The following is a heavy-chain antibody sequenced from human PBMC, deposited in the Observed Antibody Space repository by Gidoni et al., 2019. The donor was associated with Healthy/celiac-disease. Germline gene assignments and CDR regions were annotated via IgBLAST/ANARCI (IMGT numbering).Heavy chain of an antibody. CDR1: GYTFGSLA. D-gene: IGHD6-19*01. CDR2: ISGSGGST. J-gene: IGHJ4*02. Sequence: EVQRVEPGGGVVQPGGDVRLTCAASGYTFGSLAMSWVRQAPGKGLGWVSAISGSGGSTYYADSVKGRFTISPDNSENTLYLHMNSLSAEDTAVYYCAKEAVAGTNLGGQGTLVTVSS. CDR3: AKEAVAGTNL. V-gene: IGHV3-23*04.